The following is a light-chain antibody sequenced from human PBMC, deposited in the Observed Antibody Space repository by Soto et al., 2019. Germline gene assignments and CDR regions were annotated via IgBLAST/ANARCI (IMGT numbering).Light chain of an antibody. CDR2: GNI. CDR1: SSNIGAGYD. V-gene: IGLV1-40*01. J-gene: IGLJ2*01. CDR3: QSYDNSLSGSRV. Sequence: QSVLTQPPSVSGAPGQRVTISCTGSSSNIGAGYDVHWYQQLPGTAPKLLIYGNINRPSGVPDRFSGSKSGTSASLAITGLQAEDEADYYCQSYDNSLSGSRVFGGGTKVTVL.